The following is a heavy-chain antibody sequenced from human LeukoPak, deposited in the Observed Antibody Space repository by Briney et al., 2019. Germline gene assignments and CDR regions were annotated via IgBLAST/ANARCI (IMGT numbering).Heavy chain of an antibody. CDR3: ASLSPPDYDILTGYYGY. J-gene: IGHJ4*02. Sequence: SETLSLTCSVSGGSVNRSSHYWAWIRQPPGRGLEWIGSSYYIGNIYYNPSVKSRITISGDTSMTQCSLKLSSVTAADTAVYYCASLSPPDYDILTGYYGYWGQGTLVTVSS. D-gene: IGHD3-9*01. V-gene: IGHV4-39*07. CDR2: SYYIGNI. CDR1: GGSVNRSSHY.